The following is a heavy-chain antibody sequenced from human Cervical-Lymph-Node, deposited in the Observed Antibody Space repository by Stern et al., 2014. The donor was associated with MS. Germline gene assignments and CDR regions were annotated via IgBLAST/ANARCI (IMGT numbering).Heavy chain of an antibody. CDR2: INPNDGDT. V-gene: IGHV1-46*01. CDR1: GYSFTDYY. CDR3: ARWGLHKPLDY. J-gene: IGHJ4*02. Sequence: VQLVESGADVKRSGASVTLSCKASGYSFTDYYIQWVRQAPGQGLEWMGMINPNDGDTGYAPRFQGRVTLTTDTSTNTAYIQLSSLRSDDTAVYFCARWGLHKPLDYWGQGTLVTVSS. D-gene: IGHD2-21*02.